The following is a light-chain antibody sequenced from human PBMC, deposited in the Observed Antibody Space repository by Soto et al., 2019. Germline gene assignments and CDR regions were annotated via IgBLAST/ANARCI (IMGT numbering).Light chain of an antibody. CDR2: GAS. J-gene: IGKJ4*01. CDR1: QSVTYN. CDR3: HQYGNSPLT. Sequence: ETTLTQSPATLSASPGERVTLSCRATQSVTYNLAWYQQKPGQAPRLLIYGASTRPTGIPARFSGRGSGTEFTLTITSLQSEDFAVYYCHQYGNSPLTFGGGTKVEIK. V-gene: IGKV3-15*01.